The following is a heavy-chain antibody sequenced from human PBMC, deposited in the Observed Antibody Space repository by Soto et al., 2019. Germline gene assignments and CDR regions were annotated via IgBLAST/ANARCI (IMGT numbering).Heavy chain of an antibody. CDR3: ARTHDFWSGFYFDY. J-gene: IGHJ4*02. D-gene: IGHD3-3*01. CDR2: IYHSGST. V-gene: IGHV4-30-2*01. CDR1: GGSISSGGYS. Sequence: QLQLQESGSGLVKPSQTLSLTCAVSGGSISSGGYSWSWIRQPPGKGLAWIGYIYHSGSTYYNPSLKSRVTISVDRSKNQFSLKLSSVTAADTAVYYCARTHDFWSGFYFDYWGQGTLVTVSS.